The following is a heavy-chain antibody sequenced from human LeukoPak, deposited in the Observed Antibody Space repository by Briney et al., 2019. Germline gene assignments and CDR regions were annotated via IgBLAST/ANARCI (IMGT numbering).Heavy chain of an antibody. D-gene: IGHD3-22*01. CDR1: GYTFSGYY. V-gene: IGHV1-2*02. CDR3: ARALRYDDSSGYYAY. Sequence: GASVKVPCKGSGYTFSGYYMHWVRQAPGQGLEWTGWINYNSGATNYAQALQGRVTMTRDTSITTFYMELSSLRSDDTAVYYCARALRYDDSSGYYAYWGQGTLVTVSS. J-gene: IGHJ4*02. CDR2: INYNSGAT.